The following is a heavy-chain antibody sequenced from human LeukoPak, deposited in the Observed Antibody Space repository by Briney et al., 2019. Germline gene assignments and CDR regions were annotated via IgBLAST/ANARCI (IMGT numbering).Heavy chain of an antibody. J-gene: IGHJ4*02. CDR2: TYYRSKWYN. V-gene: IGHV6-1*01. CDR1: GDSVSSNSAA. D-gene: IGHD3-10*01. Sequence: SQTLSLTCAISGDSVSSNSAAWNWIRQSPSRGLEWLGRTYYRSKWYNDYAVSVKSRITINPDTSKNQFSLRLNSVTPEDTAVYYCARASGGLWFGPREPFDYWGQGTLVTVSS. CDR3: ARASGGLWFGPREPFDY.